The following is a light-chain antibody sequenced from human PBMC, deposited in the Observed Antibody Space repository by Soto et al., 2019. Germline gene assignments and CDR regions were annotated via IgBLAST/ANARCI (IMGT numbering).Light chain of an antibody. CDR1: QSVSSSY. Sequence: EIVLTQSPGTLSLSPGERATLSCRASQSVSSSYLAWYQQKPGQAPRLVIYGASSRANGIQDRFSGSASGPDFTLTISRLEPEDFALYYCQQYGSSQTFGQGPKVEIK. CDR2: GAS. J-gene: IGKJ1*01. V-gene: IGKV3-20*01. CDR3: QQYGSSQT.